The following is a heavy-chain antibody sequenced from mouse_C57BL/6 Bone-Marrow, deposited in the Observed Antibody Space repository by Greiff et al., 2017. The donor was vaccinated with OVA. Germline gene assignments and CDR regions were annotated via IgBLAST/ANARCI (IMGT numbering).Heavy chain of an antibody. CDR1: GFTFSDYG. D-gene: IGHD1-1*01. CDR2: ISSGSSTI. Sequence: EVHLVESGGGLVKPGGSLKLSCAASGFTFSDYGMHWVRQAPEKGLEWVAYISSGSSTIYYADTVKGRFTISRANAKNTLFLQLTSLRSEDTAMYYCAMRLITPVVATYYFDYWGQGTTLTVSS. CDR3: AMRLITPVVATYYFDY. J-gene: IGHJ2*01. V-gene: IGHV5-17*01.